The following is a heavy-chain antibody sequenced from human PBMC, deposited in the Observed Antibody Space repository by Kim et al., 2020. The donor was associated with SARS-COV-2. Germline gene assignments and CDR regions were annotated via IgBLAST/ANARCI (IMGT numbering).Heavy chain of an antibody. Sequence: GGSLRLSCAVSGFIVSDNYVSWVRQSPGKGLEWLSVIRRGGITNFADSVKGRFSISRDTPTHTVHLQLTNRRPDDTAVVYYARSSGGTIDYWGQEPWAP. D-gene: IGHD1-1*01. V-gene: IGHV3-53*01. CDR2: IRRGGIT. J-gene: IGHJ4*01. CDR3: ARSSGGTIDY. CDR1: GFIVSDNY.